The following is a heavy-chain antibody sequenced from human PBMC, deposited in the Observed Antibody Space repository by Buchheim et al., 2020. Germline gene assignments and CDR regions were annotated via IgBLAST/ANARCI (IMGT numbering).Heavy chain of an antibody. CDR2: IRNSGTYT. D-gene: IGHD2-15*01. V-gene: IGHV3-11*06. CDR1: GFSLSDYY. Sequence: QVQLVESGGGLVKPGGSLRLSCIASGFSLSDYYMRWIRQAPGKGLEWVSHIRNSGTYTDYADSVRGRFTISRDNAKNSLFLQMNNLRDEDTAVYYCVRERGYCSGGSCQTYYFDYWGQGT. J-gene: IGHJ4*02. CDR3: VRERGYCSGGSCQTYYFDY.